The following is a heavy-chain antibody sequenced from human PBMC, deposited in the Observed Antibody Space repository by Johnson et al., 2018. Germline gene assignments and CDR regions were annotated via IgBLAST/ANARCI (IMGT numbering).Heavy chain of an antibody. CDR3: ARGGGYYYGSGSYFDY. CDR1: GFTVSSNY. Sequence: VQLQESGGGLVQPGGSLRLSCAASGFTVSSNYMSWVRQAPGKGLEWVSAISGSGGSTCYVDSVKGRFTISRDDSKNTLYLQMNSLRAEDTAASYCARGGGYYYGSGSYFDYWGQGTLVTVSS. CDR2: ISGSGGST. D-gene: IGHD3-10*01. J-gene: IGHJ4*02. V-gene: IGHV3-23*01.